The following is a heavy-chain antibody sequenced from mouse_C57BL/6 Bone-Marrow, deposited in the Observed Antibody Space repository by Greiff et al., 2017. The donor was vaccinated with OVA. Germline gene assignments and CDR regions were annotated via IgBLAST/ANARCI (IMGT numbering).Heavy chain of an antibody. Sequence: QVQLQQSGAELVRPGTSVKVSCKASGYAFTNYLIEWVKQRPGQGLEWIGVINPGSGGTNYNEKFKGKATLTADKSSSTAYMQLSSLTSEDSAVYCCAREGLLRPDVWGTGTTVTVSS. CDR1: GYAFTNYL. D-gene: IGHD1-2*01. CDR3: AREGLLRPDV. CDR2: INPGSGGT. V-gene: IGHV1-54*01. J-gene: IGHJ1*03.